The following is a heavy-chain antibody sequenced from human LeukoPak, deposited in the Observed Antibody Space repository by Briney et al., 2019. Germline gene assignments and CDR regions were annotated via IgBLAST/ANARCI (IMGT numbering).Heavy chain of an antibody. CDR2: ISYDGSNK. D-gene: IGHD5-18*01. Sequence: GGSLRLSCAASGFTFSSYAMHWVRQAPGKGLEWVAVISYDGSNKYYADSVRGRFTISRDNSKNTLYLQMNSLRAEDTAVYYCARARGGYSYGYHAYYYYGMDVWGQGTTVTVSS. V-gene: IGHV3-30-3*01. CDR1: GFTFSSYA. CDR3: ARARGGYSYGYHAYYYYGMDV. J-gene: IGHJ6*02.